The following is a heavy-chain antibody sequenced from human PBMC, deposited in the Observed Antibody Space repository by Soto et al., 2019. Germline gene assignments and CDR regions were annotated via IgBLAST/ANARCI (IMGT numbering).Heavy chain of an antibody. D-gene: IGHD4-17*01. J-gene: IGHJ3*02. Sequence: QVQLQQWGAGLLKPSETLSLTCAVYGGSFSGYYWSWIRQPPGKGLEWIGEINHSGSTNYNPSLKSRATISVDTSKNQFSLKLSSVTAADTAVYYCARATFTTVTSRNAFDIWGQGTMVTVSS. V-gene: IGHV4-34*01. CDR2: INHSGST. CDR1: GGSFSGYY. CDR3: ARATFTTVTSRNAFDI.